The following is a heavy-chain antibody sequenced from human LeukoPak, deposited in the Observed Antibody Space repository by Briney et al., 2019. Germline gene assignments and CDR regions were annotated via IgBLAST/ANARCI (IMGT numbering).Heavy chain of an antibody. CDR2: INPIGGST. Sequence: ASVKVSCKASGYTFTSYYMHWVRQTPGQGLEWMGIINPIGGSTSYAQKSQGRVTMTRDMSTSTVYMELSSLRSEDTAVYYCARAQSGSYLGNWFDPWGQGTLVTVCS. CDR1: GYTFTSYY. J-gene: IGHJ5*02. V-gene: IGHV1-46*01. D-gene: IGHD1-26*01. CDR3: ARAQSGSYLGNWFDP.